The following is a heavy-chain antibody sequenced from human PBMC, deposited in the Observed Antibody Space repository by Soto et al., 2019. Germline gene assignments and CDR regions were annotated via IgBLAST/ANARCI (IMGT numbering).Heavy chain of an antibody. CDR3: TTDHVIAHYYYYGMDV. J-gene: IGHJ6*02. D-gene: IGHD6-13*01. CDR1: GFTFSNAW. V-gene: IGHV3-15*01. CDR2: IKSKTDGGTT. Sequence: AGSLRLSCAASGFTFSNAWMSWVRQAPGKGLEWVGRIKSKTDGGTTDYAAPVKGRFTISRDDSKNTLYLQMNSLKTEDTAVYYCTTDHVIAHYYYYGMDVWGQGTTVTVSS.